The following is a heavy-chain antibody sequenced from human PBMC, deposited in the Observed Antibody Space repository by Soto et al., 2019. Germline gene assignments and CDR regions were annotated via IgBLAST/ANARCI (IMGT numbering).Heavy chain of an antibody. V-gene: IGHV4-59*01. CDR1: GGSISSYY. CDR2: IYYSGST. CDR3: ARGGIAYGDYFDY. D-gene: IGHD4-17*01. J-gene: IGHJ4*02. Sequence: SETLSLTCTVSGGSISSYYWSWIRQPPGKGLEWIGYIYYSGSTNYNPSLKSRVTISVDTSKNQFSLKLSSVTAADTAVYYCARGGIAYGDYFDYWGQGTLVTVSS.